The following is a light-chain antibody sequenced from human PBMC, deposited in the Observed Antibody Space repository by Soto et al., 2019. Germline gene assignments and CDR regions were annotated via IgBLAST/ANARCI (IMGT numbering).Light chain of an antibody. CDR1: SSDVGSYRL. Sequence: QSALTQPASVSASPGEPITISCTGTSSDVGSYRLVSWYQQHPGKAPKLIIYEDDERPSGVSNRFSGSKSVNTASLTISGLQAEDEADYYCSSYAGRSTFVVFGGGTKVTVL. J-gene: IGLJ2*01. CDR2: EDD. V-gene: IGLV2-23*01. CDR3: SSYAGRSTFVV.